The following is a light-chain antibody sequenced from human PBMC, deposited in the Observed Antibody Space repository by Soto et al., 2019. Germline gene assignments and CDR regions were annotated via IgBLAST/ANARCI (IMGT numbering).Light chain of an antibody. V-gene: IGLV1-44*01. CDR2: SNN. J-gene: IGLJ3*02. CDR3: AAWDDSLNGWV. Sequence: QSVPTQTPSASGTPGQRVTISCSGSSSNIGSNTVNWYQQLPGTAPKLLIYSNNQRPSGVPDRFSGSKSGTSASLAISGLQSEDEADYYCAAWDDSLNGWVFGGGTKVTVL. CDR1: SSNIGSNT.